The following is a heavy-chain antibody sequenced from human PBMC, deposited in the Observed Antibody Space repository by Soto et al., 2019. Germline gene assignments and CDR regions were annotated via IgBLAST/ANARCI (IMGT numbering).Heavy chain of an antibody. V-gene: IGHV4-38-2*01. CDR1: GYSGSSGYY. J-gene: IGHJ6*02. CDR3: ARTPITMVRGVIYYYYGMDV. D-gene: IGHD3-10*01. Sequence: SETLSLTCAVSGYSGSSGYYWGWIRQPPGKGLEWIGSIYYSGSTYYNPSLKSRVTISVDTSKNQFSLKLSSVTAADTAVYYCARTPITMVRGVIYYYYGMDVWGQGTTVTVSS. CDR2: IYYSGST.